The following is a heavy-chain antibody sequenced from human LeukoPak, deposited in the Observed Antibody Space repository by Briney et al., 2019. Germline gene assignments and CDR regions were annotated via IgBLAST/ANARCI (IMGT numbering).Heavy chain of an antibody. CDR3: AKCRGGVVGSWYFDF. D-gene: IGHD3-10*01. CDR2: ISGSGGST. CDR1: GFTFTTYA. J-gene: IGHJ2*01. V-gene: IGHV3-23*01. Sequence: GGSLRLSCAASGFTFTTYATSWVRQAPGKELEWVSTISGSGGSTYYADSVKGRFTISRDNSKNTLYLQMNSLGAEDTAVYYCAKCRGGVVGSWYFDFWGRGTLVTVSS.